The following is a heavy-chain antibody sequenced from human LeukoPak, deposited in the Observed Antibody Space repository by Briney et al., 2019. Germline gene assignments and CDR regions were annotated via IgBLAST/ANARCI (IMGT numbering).Heavy chain of an antibody. Sequence: GGSLSLSCATSGFSFSTYNMNWVRQAPGKGLEWVSSVSSSSSYIYYSDSVKGRFTISRDNAKNSLFLQMNSLRAEDTAVYFCVRDRGGGNWLDYWGQGTLVTVSS. D-gene: IGHD1-20*01. J-gene: IGHJ4*02. CDR3: VRDRGGGNWLDY. V-gene: IGHV3-21*01. CDR1: GFSFSTYN. CDR2: VSSSSSYI.